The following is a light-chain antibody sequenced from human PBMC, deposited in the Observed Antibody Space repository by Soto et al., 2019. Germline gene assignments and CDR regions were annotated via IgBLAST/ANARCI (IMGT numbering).Light chain of an antibody. J-gene: IGKJ5*01. CDR2: SSS. CDR1: QTINNN. CDR3: QQTYITPIT. V-gene: IGKV1-39*01. Sequence: DIEMTQSPSSLSASVGDRVTIYCRTSQTINNNLNWYQQRPGKAPKLLIYSSSSLLSGVPPRFSGSGSGTDFTLTISSLQPEDFATYICQQTYITPITLGQGTRLDIK.